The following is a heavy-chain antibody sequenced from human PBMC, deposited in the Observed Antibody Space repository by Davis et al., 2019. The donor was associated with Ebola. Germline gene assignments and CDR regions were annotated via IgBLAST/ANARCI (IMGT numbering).Heavy chain of an antibody. D-gene: IGHD2-15*01. J-gene: IGHJ4*02. CDR2: IYYSGTT. CDR3: ARDHCFGGNCQYYLDS. V-gene: IGHV4-31*03. CDR1: GGSINTGGFY. Sequence: MPSETLSLTCTVSGGSINTGGFYWTWIRRHPRKGLEWIGYIYYSGTTFYNPSLKSRVSISMDTSRNQFSLKLTSVTAADTAVYYCARDHCFGGNCQYYLDSWGRGTLVTVAS.